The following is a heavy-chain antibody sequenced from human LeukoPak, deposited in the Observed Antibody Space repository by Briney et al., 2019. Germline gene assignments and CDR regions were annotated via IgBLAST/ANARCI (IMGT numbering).Heavy chain of an antibody. Sequence: ASVKVSCKASGGTFNSYAISWVRQAPGQGLEWMGGIIPIFGTANYAQKFQGRVTMTTDESTSTAYMELSSLRSEDTAVYYCARSTVLRYFDWFDPWGQGTLVTVSS. J-gene: IGHJ5*02. CDR1: GGTFNSYA. CDR3: ARSTVLRYFDWFDP. V-gene: IGHV1-69*05. CDR2: IIPIFGTA. D-gene: IGHD3-9*01.